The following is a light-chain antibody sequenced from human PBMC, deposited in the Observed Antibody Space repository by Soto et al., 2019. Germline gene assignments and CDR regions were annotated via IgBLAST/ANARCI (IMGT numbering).Light chain of an antibody. CDR1: QNIRGS. Sequence: AIQGTQSPSSMSASVGDRVTITCRASQNIRGSLAWYQQKPGKAPKLLIYDVSTVKSGVPSRFSGRGSGTEFTLTITSLQPEDFATYYCQQFNIYPITFGQGTRLDI. J-gene: IGKJ5*01. CDR3: QQFNIYPIT. V-gene: IGKV1-13*02. CDR2: DVS.